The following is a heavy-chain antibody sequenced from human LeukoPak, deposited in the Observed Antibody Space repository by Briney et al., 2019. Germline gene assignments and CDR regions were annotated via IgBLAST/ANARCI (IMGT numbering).Heavy chain of an antibody. CDR2: IYYSKNT. J-gene: IGHJ4*02. CDR3: VSPRGFSYGYFDC. D-gene: IGHD5-18*01. CDR1: GGSISSSSAY. Sequence: PSGTLSLTCTVSGGSISSSSAYWGWIRQPPGKGLEWIGSIYYSKNTYYNPSLKSRVTISADTSKNQFSLTLGSVSATDTAVYYCVSPRGFSYGYFDCWGQGTLVTVSS. V-gene: IGHV4-39*01.